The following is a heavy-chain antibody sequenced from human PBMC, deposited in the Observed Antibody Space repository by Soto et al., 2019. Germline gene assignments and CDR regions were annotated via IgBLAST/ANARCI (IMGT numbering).Heavy chain of an antibody. J-gene: IGHJ6*02. V-gene: IGHV1-18*01. CDR3: ASSSCGICWYYYGMDV. D-gene: IGHD2-15*01. CDR2: ISAYNGNT. CDR1: GYTFTSYG. Sequence: QVQLVQSGAEVKKPGASVKVSCKASGYTFTSYGISWVRQAPGQGLEWMGWISAYNGNTNYAQKLQGRVTMTTDTSTSTAYMELRSLRSDDTAVYYCASSSCGICWYYYGMDVWGQGTTVTVSS.